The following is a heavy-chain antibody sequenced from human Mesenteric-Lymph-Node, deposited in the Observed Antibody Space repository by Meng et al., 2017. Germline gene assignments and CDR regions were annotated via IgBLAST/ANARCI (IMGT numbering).Heavy chain of an antibody. Sequence: ASVKVSCKASGYTLTSYGISWVRQAPGQGLEWMGWISAYNGNTNYAQKLQGRVTMTTDTSTSTAYMELSSLRSEDTAVYYCARRDYDTLTGRRYYYYAMDVWDQGTTVTVSS. V-gene: IGHV1-18*01. D-gene: IGHD3-9*01. CDR1: GYTLTSYG. J-gene: IGHJ6*02. CDR3: ARRDYDTLTGRRYYYYAMDV. CDR2: ISAYNGNT.